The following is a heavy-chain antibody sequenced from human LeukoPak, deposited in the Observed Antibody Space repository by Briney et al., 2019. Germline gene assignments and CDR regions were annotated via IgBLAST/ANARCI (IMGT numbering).Heavy chain of an antibody. D-gene: IGHD3-10*01. CDR3: ARYGSGSYPPYNWFDP. V-gene: IGHV4-39*07. J-gene: IGHJ5*02. CDR2: IYYSGNT. CDR1: GVSISSSNSY. Sequence: PSETLSLTCTVSGVSISSSNSYWGWIRQPPGKGLEWIGSIYYSGNTYYNASLKSQVSISIDTSKNQFSLRLTSVTAADTAVYYCARYGSGSYPPYNWFDPWGQGTLVTVSS.